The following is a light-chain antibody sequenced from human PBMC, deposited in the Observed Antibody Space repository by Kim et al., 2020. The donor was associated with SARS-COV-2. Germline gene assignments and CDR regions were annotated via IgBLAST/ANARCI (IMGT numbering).Light chain of an antibody. CDR2: AAS. CDR1: QSIANY. J-gene: IGKJ4*01. CDR3: QQSYSTLPLS. V-gene: IGKV1-39*01. Sequence: DIQMTQSPSSLSASVGDRVTITCRASQSIANYLNWYQHKPGQAPKVLISAASTLQSGVPSRFSGSGSGTDFTLTISSLQPEDFATYYCQQSYSTLPLSFGGGTKVDIK.